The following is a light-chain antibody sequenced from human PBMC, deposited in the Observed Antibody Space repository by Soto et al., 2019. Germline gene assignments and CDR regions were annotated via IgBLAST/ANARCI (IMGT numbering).Light chain of an antibody. CDR2: EVS. Sequence: QSALTQPPSASGALGQSGTISCTGTSSDVGGYNYVSWYQQHPGKAPKLMISEVSKRPSGVPDRFSGSKSGNTASLTVSGLQAEDEADYYCSSYVGSKVFGGGTKVTVL. J-gene: IGLJ3*02. CDR3: SSYVGSKV. V-gene: IGLV2-8*01. CDR1: SSDVGGYNY.